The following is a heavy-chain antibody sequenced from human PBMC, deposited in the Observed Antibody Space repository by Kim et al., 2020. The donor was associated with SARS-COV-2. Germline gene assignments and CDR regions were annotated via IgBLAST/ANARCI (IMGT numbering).Heavy chain of an antibody. CDR1: GGSFSGYY. J-gene: IGHJ6*02. Sequence: SETLSLTCAVYGGSFSGYYWSWIRQPPGKGLEWIGEINHSGSTNYNPSLKSRVTISVDTSKNQFSLKLSSVTAADTAVYYCARVGGLQGDYYGMDVWGQGTTVTVSS. CDR2: INHSGST. V-gene: IGHV4-34*01. CDR3: ARVGGLQGDYYGMDV. D-gene: IGHD4-4*01.